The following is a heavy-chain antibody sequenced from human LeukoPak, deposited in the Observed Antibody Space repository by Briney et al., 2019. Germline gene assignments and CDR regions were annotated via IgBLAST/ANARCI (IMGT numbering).Heavy chain of an antibody. CDR2: INSDGSST. CDR1: GFTFSSHW. Sequence: GGSLRLSCAASGFTFSSHWMHWVRQAPGKGLVWVSRINSDGSSTSYADSVKGRFTISRDNAKNTLYLQMNSLRAEDTAVYYCAISGPEDYFDYWGQGTLVTVSS. CDR3: AISGPEDYFDY. J-gene: IGHJ4*02. D-gene: IGHD1-14*01. V-gene: IGHV3-74*01.